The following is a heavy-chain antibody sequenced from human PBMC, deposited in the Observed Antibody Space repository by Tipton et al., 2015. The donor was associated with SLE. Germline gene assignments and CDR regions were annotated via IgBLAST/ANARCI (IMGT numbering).Heavy chain of an antibody. CDR2: INHSGST. J-gene: IGHJ4*02. V-gene: IGHV4-34*01. D-gene: IGHD1-7*01. CDR3: ARAQNSSMGY. Sequence: LRLSCAVYGGSFSGYYWSWIRQPPGKGLEWIGEINHSGSTNYNPSLKSRVTISVDTSKNQFPLKLSSVTAADTAVYYCARAQNSSMGYWGQGTLVTVSS. CDR1: GGSFSGYY.